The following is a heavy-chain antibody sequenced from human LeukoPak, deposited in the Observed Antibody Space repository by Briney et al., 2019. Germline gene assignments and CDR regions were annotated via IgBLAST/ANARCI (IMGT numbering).Heavy chain of an antibody. CDR3: ARAGGYCGRISCPYYFDY. CDR1: GYTFTGYG. J-gene: IGHJ4*02. Sequence: GASVKVSCKASGYTFTGYGISWVRQAPGQGLEWMGWISAYNGNTNYAQELQGRVTMTRNTSISAAYMELSSLRSEDTAVYYCARAGGYCGRISCPYYFDYWGQGSLVAVSS. D-gene: IGHD2-15*01. CDR2: ISAYNGNT. V-gene: IGHV1-18*01.